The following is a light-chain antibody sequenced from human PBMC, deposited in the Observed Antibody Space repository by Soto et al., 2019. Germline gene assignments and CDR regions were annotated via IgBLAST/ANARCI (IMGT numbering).Light chain of an antibody. Sequence: VMTQSPVTLSVSPGXRVTLSCRASQGIISNLAWYQQKRGQAPRVLIYGASTRATGVPDRFSGSGSGTEFTLTISRLEPEDFAVYYCQRYGSSPPCTFGQGTKVDTK. V-gene: IGKV3-20*01. CDR1: QGIISN. CDR2: GAS. CDR3: QRYGSSPPCT. J-gene: IGKJ1*01.